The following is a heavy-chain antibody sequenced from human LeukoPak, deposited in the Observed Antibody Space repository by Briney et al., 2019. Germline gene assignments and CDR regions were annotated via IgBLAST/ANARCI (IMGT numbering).Heavy chain of an antibody. D-gene: IGHD6-13*01. CDR1: GFTVSSLY. CDR2: IYSGGGT. J-gene: IGHJ6*02. Sequence: GGSLRLSCAASGFTVSSLYMSWVRQAPGKWMEWVSVIYSGGGTYYADSVKGRFTISRDNSKNTLYLQMDSLRAEDTAVYYCARASAAGYRGYYYYGMDVWGQGTTVTV. CDR3: ARASAAGYRGYYYYGMDV. V-gene: IGHV3-66*01.